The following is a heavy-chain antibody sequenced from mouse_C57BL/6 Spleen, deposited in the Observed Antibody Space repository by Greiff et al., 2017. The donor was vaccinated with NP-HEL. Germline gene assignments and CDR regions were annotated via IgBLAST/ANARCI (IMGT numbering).Heavy chain of an antibody. D-gene: IGHD3-2*02. CDR1: GYTFTSYW. V-gene: IGHV1-55*01. J-gene: IGHJ3*01. CDR3: ASGDSSGSWFAY. Sequence: QVQLQQPGAELVKPGASVKMSCKASGYTFTSYWITWVKQRPGQGLEWIGDLYPGSGSTNYNEKFKSKATLTVDTSSSTAYMQLSSLTSEDSAVYYCASGDSSGSWFAYWGQGTLVTVSA. CDR2: LYPGSGST.